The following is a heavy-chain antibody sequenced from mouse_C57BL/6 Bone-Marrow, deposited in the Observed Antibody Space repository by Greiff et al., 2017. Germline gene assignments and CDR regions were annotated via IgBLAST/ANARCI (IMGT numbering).Heavy chain of an antibody. D-gene: IGHD2-5*01. CDR2: IYPGDGDT. V-gene: IGHV1-80*01. CDR1: GYAFSSSG. Sequence: QVQLQQSGAELVKPGASVKISCKASGYAFSSSGMNWVKQRPGKGLAWIGQIYPGDGDTNYIGTFQGKATLTADKSSSTAYMQLSSLTSEDSAVYFCARRSNFYYYAMDYWDQGTSVTVSS. J-gene: IGHJ4*01. CDR3: ARRSNFYYYAMDY.